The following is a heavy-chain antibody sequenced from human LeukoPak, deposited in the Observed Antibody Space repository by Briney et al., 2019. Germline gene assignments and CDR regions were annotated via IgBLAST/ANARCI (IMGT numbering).Heavy chain of an antibody. CDR3: ARDSGYSYGVDY. V-gene: IGHV1-69*13. J-gene: IGHJ4*02. Sequence: SVKVSCKASGGTFSSYAISWVRQAPGQGLEWMGGIIPIFGTANYAQKFQGRVTITADESTSTAYMELSSLRSGDTAVYYCARDSGYSYGVDYWGQGTLVTVSS. D-gene: IGHD5-18*01. CDR1: GGTFSSYA. CDR2: IIPIFGTA.